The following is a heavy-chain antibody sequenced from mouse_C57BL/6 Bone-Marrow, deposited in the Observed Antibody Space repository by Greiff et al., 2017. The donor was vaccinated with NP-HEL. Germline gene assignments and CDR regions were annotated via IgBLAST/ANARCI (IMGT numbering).Heavy chain of an antibody. D-gene: IGHD1-1*01. CDR3: ARHERVIDCYGSSTAWFAY. Sequence: QVQLQQSGAELVKPGASVKLSCKASGYTFTEYTIHWVKQRSGQGLEWIGWFYPGSGSIQYNEKFKDKATLTADKSSSTVYMELSRLTSEDSAVYFCARHERVIDCYGSSTAWFAYWGQGTLVTVSA. J-gene: IGHJ3*01. CDR2: FYPGSGSI. CDR1: GYTFTEYT. V-gene: IGHV1-62-2*01.